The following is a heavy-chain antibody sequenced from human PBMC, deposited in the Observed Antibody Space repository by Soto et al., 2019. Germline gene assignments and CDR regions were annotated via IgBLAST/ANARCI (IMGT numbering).Heavy chain of an antibody. CDR1: GYTFTGYY. Sequence: ASVKVSCKASGYTFTGYYMHWVRQAPGQGLEWMGWINPNSGGTNYAQKFQGWVTMTRDTSISTAYMELSRLRSDDTAVYYCARDRPQGGAIYGMDVWGQGTTVTVSS. CDR3: ARDRPQGGAIYGMDV. CDR2: INPNSGGT. D-gene: IGHD3-16*01. V-gene: IGHV1-2*04. J-gene: IGHJ6*02.